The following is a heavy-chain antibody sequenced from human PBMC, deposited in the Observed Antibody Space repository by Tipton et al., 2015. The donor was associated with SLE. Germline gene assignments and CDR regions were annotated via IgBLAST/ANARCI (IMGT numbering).Heavy chain of an antibody. D-gene: IGHD6-13*01. Sequence: QSGPEVKKPGASVKVSCKASGYTFTTYGITWVRQAPGQGLEWMGWISAYNGNTNYAQKFQGRVTLTTDASTNTAYMELRSLEYVDTAVYYCALSSVAATQAYWGQGILVAGAS. CDR3: ALSSVAATQAY. V-gene: IGHV1-18*01. CDR2: ISAYNGNT. CDR1: GYTFTTYG. J-gene: IGHJ4*02.